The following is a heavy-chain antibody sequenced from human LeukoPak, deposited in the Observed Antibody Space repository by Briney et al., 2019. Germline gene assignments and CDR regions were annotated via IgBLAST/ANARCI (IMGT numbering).Heavy chain of an antibody. J-gene: IGHJ4*02. CDR1: GGTFSIYA. D-gene: IGHD2-21*02. CDR3: AMGGGDDPFDY. CDR2: IIPIFGTA. Sequence: ASVSVSCKASGGTFSIYAISWVRQAPGQGLEWMGGIIPIFGTANYAQKFQGRVTITTDESTSTAYMELSSLRSEDTAVYYCAMGGGDDPFDYWGQGTLVTVSS. V-gene: IGHV1-69*05.